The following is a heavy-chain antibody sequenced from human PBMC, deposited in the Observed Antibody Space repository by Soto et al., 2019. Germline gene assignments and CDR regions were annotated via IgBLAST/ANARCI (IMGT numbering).Heavy chain of an antibody. CDR1: GGSISSGDYY. D-gene: IGHD2-8*01. V-gene: IGHV4-30-4*08. CDR2: ILYSGTT. J-gene: IGHJ4*02. Sequence: PSETLSLTCTVSGGSISSGDYYWSWIRQPPGKGLEWIGYILYSGTTNYNPSLESRLTISVDTSKNQFSLKLTSVTAADTAVYYCARNGAFDYWGRGTLVTVSS. CDR3: ARNGAFDY.